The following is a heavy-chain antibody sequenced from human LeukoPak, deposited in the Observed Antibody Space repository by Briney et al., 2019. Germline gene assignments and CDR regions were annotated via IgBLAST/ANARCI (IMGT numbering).Heavy chain of an antibody. Sequence: GSLRLSCAASGFPFSSYAMSWVRQAPGKGLEWVSAISGSGGSTYYTDSVKGRFTISRDNSKNTLYLQMNSLRAEDTAVYYCAKVEQRNIVVVTAIPGDYWGQGTLVTVSS. V-gene: IGHV3-23*01. CDR1: GFPFSSYA. CDR3: AKVEQRNIVVVTAIPGDY. CDR2: ISGSGGST. D-gene: IGHD2-21*02. J-gene: IGHJ4*02.